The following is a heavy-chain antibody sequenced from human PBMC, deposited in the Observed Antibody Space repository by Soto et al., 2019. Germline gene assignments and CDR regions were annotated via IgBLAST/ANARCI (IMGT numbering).Heavy chain of an antibody. CDR2: IIPIFGSA. V-gene: IGHV1-69*13. J-gene: IGHJ6*02. Sequence: SVKVSCKASGGTFSSFAISWVRQAPGQGLQWMGGIIPIFGSAAYTQNFQGRVTITADESTTTAYIELSSLRSEDTVVYYCARALRGLMAAAGTGLYYYGMGVWDQGTTVTVSS. D-gene: IGHD6-13*01. CDR1: GGTFSSFA. CDR3: ARALRGLMAAAGTGLYYYGMGV.